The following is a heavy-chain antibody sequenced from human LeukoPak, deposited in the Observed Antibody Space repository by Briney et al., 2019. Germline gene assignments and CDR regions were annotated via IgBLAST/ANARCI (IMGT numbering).Heavy chain of an antibody. V-gene: IGHV1-2*02. CDR1: GYTFTGYY. Sequence: ASVKVSCKASGYTFTGYYMHWVRQAPGQGLEWMGWINPNSGGTNYAQKFQGRVTMTRDTSTSTVYMELSSLRSEDTAVYYCARDLDTAMVFDYWGQGTLVTVSS. CDR2: INPNSGGT. D-gene: IGHD5-18*01. J-gene: IGHJ4*02. CDR3: ARDLDTAMVFDY.